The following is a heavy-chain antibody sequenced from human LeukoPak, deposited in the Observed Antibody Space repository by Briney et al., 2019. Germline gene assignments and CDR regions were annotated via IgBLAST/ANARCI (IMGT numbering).Heavy chain of an antibody. CDR2: ISGSGGST. Sequence: GGTLRLSCAASGSTFSSYVMTWVRQAPGKGLEWVSAISGSGGSTYYADSVKGRFTISRDNSKNTLYLQMNSLRAEDTAVYYCAGRYDSSGYPLHWGQGTLVTVSS. D-gene: IGHD3-22*01. CDR1: GSTFSSYV. CDR3: AGRYDSSGYPLH. V-gene: IGHV3-23*01. J-gene: IGHJ4*02.